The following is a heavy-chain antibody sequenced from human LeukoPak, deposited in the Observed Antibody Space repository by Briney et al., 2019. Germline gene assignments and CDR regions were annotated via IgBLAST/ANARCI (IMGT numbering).Heavy chain of an antibody. V-gene: IGHV3-23*01. D-gene: IGHD6-19*01. Sequence: GGSLRLSCAASGFTFSRFTMNWVRQAPGKGLEWVSAISGRAGSTSYADSVKGRFTISRDNSKNTLYLQMNSLRAEDTAVYYCAKDGVAGKIMYYFDYWGQGTLVTVSS. CDR1: GFTFSRFT. CDR3: AKDGVAGKIMYYFDY. J-gene: IGHJ4*02. CDR2: ISGRAGST.